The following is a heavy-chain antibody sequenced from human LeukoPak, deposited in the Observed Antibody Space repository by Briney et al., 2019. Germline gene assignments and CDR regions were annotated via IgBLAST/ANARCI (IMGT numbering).Heavy chain of an antibody. CDR2: IFYSGST. CDR1: GDSISSPGYY. Sequence: SETLSLTCTVSGDSISSPGYYWSWIRQHPGKGLEWIGNIFYSGSTNYNPSLKSRVTISLDTSKNQFSLKLTSVSAADTAVYYCAREGGSYYHWFDPWGQGTLVTVSS. CDR3: AREGGSYYHWFDP. D-gene: IGHD1-26*01. J-gene: IGHJ5*02. V-gene: IGHV4-61*08.